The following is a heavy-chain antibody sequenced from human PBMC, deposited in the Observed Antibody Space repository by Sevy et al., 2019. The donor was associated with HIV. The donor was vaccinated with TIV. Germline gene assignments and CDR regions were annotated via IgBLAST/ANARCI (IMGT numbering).Heavy chain of an antibody. CDR2: ISYDGGEK. V-gene: IGHV3-30*04. CDR3: ARAQGVLLWFGEFPL. Sequence: GGSLRLSCAASGFTFSSYVMHWVRQAPGKGLEWVAVISYDGGEKYHADSVKGRFTISRDNSKNTLYLQMNSLRTEDTAVYYCARAQGVLLWFGEFPLWGQGTLVTVSS. D-gene: IGHD3-10*01. CDR1: GFTFSSYV. J-gene: IGHJ4*02.